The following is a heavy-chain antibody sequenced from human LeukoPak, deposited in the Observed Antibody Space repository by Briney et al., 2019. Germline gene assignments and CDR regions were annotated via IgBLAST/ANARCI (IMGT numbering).Heavy chain of an antibody. Sequence: GGSLRLSCAASGLTFSNYVMSWVRQAPGKGLEWVSSISTSSTYIYYADSVKGRFTISRDNAKNSLYLQMNSLRAEDTAVYYCARDPPFIIGTTFFDYWGQGTLVTVSS. CDR1: GLTFSNYV. J-gene: IGHJ4*02. CDR3: ARDPPFIIGTTFFDY. V-gene: IGHV3-21*01. D-gene: IGHD1-20*01. CDR2: ISTSSTYI.